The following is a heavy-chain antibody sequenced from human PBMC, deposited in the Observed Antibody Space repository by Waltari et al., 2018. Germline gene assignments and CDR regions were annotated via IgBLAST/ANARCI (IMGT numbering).Heavy chain of an antibody. CDR3: AKVEASVTTYDAFDV. D-gene: IGHD4-17*01. V-gene: IGHV3-30*02. CDR2: IEYNGNNK. Sequence: QVQLVESGGGVVQPGGSLRLSCVASGVPFHNYGLHWVRQAPGKGLEWVAFIEYNGNNKYYADSVKGRFTISRDSSKNTMYLQMDSLRPDDTAVYYCAKVEASVTTYDAFDVWGQGTMVTVSS. CDR1: GVPFHNYG. J-gene: IGHJ3*01.